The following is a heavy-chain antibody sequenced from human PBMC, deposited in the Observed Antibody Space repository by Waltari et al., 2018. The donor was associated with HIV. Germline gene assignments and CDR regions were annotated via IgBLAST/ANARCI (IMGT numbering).Heavy chain of an antibody. J-gene: IGHJ5*02. Sequence: QVQLQESGPGLVKPSETLSLTCNISGGPLAGSFWTWIRQPPGKRLEWIGYISHNGNSNYNPSLNGRVAFSVDASTGLLSLILHDATAADTAVYFCARAPGRKAVGLSPWGQGTMVTVSS. CDR1: GGPLAGSF. D-gene: IGHD6-19*01. CDR2: ISHNGNS. CDR3: ARAPGRKAVGLSP. V-gene: IGHV4-59*08.